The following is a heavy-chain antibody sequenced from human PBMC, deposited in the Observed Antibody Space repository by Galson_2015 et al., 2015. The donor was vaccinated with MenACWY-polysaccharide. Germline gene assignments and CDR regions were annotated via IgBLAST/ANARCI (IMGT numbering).Heavy chain of an antibody. CDR1: GFTFNNFA. CDR2: ISGNGDNT. Sequence: SLRLSCAASGFTFNNFAMSWVRQAPGKGLEWVSAISGNGDNTYYADSVRGRFTISRDTSRNTLYLQMRSLRADDTALYYCARAGIRDVVPTARFSPAHDYGGQGTLVTVSS. D-gene: IGHD3-3*01. J-gene: IGHJ4*02. V-gene: IGHV3-23*01. CDR3: ARAGIRDVVPTARFSPAHDY.